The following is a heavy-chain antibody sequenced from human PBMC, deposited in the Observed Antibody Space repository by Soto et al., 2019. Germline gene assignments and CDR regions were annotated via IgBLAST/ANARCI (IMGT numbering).Heavy chain of an antibody. D-gene: IGHD2-15*01. Sequence: GXSLRLSCAASGFTFSSYALSWFRQAPGKGLEWVSAISGSGGSTYYADSVKGRFTISRDNSKNTLYLQMNSLRAEDTAVYYCAKLSGSQDFDYWGQGTLVTVSS. CDR3: AKLSGSQDFDY. V-gene: IGHV3-23*01. CDR1: GFTFSSYA. CDR2: ISGSGGST. J-gene: IGHJ4*02.